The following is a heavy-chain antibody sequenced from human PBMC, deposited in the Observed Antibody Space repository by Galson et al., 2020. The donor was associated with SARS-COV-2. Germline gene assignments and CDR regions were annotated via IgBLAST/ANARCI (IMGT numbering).Heavy chain of an antibody. CDR3: GRVGDSSGYPDAFDI. CDR1: GFNFSSYW. Sequence: TGGSLRLSCAASGFNFSSYWMHWVRQAPGKGLVWVSRIKSDGSSTSYADSVKGRFTISSDNATNTLYLQMNSLRAEDTAVYYCGRVGDSSGYPDAFDIWGQGTMVTVSS. CDR2: IKSDGSST. D-gene: IGHD3-22*01. V-gene: IGHV3-74*01. J-gene: IGHJ3*02.